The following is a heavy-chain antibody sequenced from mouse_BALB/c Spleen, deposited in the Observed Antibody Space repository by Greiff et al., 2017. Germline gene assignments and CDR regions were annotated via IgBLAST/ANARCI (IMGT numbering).Heavy chain of an antibody. V-gene: IGHV3-6*02. Sequence: DVQLQESGPGLVKPSQSLSLTCSVTGYSITSGYYWNWIRQFPGNKLEWMGYISYDGSNNYNPSLKNRISITRDTSKNQFFLKLNSVTTEDTATYYCAREDYYRFDYWGQGTTLTVSS. J-gene: IGHJ2*01. CDR3: AREDYYRFDY. D-gene: IGHD1-1*01. CDR2: ISYDGSN. CDR1: GYSITSGYY.